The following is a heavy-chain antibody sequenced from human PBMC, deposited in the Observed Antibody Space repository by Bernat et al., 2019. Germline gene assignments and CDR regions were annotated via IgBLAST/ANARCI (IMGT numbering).Heavy chain of an antibody. CDR1: GGSFSGYY. D-gene: IGHD5-24*01. CDR3: ARHDRWLQYLVDY. CDR2: INHSGST. Sequence: QVQLQQWGAGLLKPSETLSLTCAVYGGSFSGYYWSWIRQPPGKGLEWIGEINHSGSTNYNPSLKSRVTISVDTSKNQFSLKLSSVTAADTAVYYCARHDRWLQYLVDYWGQGTLVTVSS. V-gene: IGHV4-34*01. J-gene: IGHJ4*02.